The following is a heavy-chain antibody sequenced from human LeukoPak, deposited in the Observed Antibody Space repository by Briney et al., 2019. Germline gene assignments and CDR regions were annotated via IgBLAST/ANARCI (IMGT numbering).Heavy chain of an antibody. Sequence: SGGSLRLSCAASGSTFSSYGMHWVRQAPGKGLEWVAVIWYDGSNKYYADSVKGRFTISRDNSKNTLYLQMNSLRAEDTAVYYCARDSCGGDCYSGGYWGQGTLVTVSS. CDR3: ARDSCGGDCYSGGY. CDR2: IWYDGSNK. CDR1: GSTFSSYG. D-gene: IGHD2-21*02. J-gene: IGHJ4*02. V-gene: IGHV3-33*01.